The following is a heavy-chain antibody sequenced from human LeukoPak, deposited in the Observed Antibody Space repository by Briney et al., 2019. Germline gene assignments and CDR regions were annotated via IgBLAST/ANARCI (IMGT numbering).Heavy chain of an antibody. CDR1: GYSISSGYY. J-gene: IGHJ3*02. Sequence: SETLSLTCTVSGYSISSGYYWGWIRQPPGKGLEWIGSIYHSGSTYYNPSLKSRVAISVDTSKNQFSLTLSSVTAADTAVYYCARRWYSWHDHAFDIWGQGTMVTVSS. CDR2: IYHSGST. CDR3: ARRWYSWHDHAFDI. V-gene: IGHV4-38-2*02. D-gene: IGHD1-1*01.